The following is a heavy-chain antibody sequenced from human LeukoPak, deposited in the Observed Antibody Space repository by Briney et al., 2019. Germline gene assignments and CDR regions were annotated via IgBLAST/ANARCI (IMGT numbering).Heavy chain of an antibody. CDR3: ARDEGFYDYVWGSYGY. CDR2: IYHSGST. J-gene: IGHJ4*02. D-gene: IGHD3-16*01. V-gene: IGHV4-38-2*02. CDR1: GYSISGGYY. Sequence: SETLSLTCAVSGYSISGGYYWGWIRQPPGKGLEWIGSIYHSGSTYYNPSLKSRVTISVDTSKNQFSLKLSSVTAADTAVYYCARDEGFYDYVWGSYGYWGQGTLVTVSS.